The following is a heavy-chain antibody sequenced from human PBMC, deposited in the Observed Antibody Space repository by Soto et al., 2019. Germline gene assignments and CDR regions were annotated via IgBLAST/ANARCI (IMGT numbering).Heavy chain of an antibody. CDR1: EGTISSYA. D-gene: IGHD3-10*01. Sequence: SVEDYCKASEGTISSYAISRVRQAPGQGLEWMGGIIPIFGTANYAQKCQGRVTITADESTSTAYMELSSLRSEDTAVYYCGRYYGPGSYYGEYSYYGMDVWGQGTTVTVSS. CDR2: IIPIFGTA. CDR3: GRYYGPGSYYGEYSYYGMDV. J-gene: IGHJ6*02. V-gene: IGHV1-69*13.